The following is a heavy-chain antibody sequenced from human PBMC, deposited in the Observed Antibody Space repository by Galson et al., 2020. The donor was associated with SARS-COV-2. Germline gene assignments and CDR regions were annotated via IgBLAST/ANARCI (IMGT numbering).Heavy chain of an antibody. CDR3: VRGYGGDY. J-gene: IGHJ4*02. CDR1: GFTFNTYL. Sequence: GESLKISCAASGFTFNTYLMTWVRQAPGKGLEWVSSIRSTSSNIYYADSVKGRFIISRDNAKNSLYLQMNSLRAEDTGFYYCVRGYGGDYWGQGTLVTVSS. V-gene: IGHV3-21*01. D-gene: IGHD4-17*01. CDR2: IRSTSSNI.